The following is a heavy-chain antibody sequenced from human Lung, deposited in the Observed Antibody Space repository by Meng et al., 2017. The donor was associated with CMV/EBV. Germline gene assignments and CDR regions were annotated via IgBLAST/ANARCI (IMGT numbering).Heavy chain of an antibody. V-gene: IGHV1-46*01. J-gene: IGHJ4*02. CDR3: AKDSGVWSFDY. D-gene: IGHD6-19*01. CDR2: ISPSGSST. CDR1: GFALTKYY. Sequence: ASVXVSCKASGFALTKYYMHWVRQAPGQGLEWMGSISPSGSSTHYAQKFQGRVTMTRDTSTSTVYMELSSLRSEDTAVYYCAKDSGVWSFDYWGQGTLVTVSS.